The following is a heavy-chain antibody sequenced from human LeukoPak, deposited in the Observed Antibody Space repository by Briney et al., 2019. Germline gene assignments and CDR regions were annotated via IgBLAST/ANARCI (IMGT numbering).Heavy chain of an antibody. CDR3: ARVPPWEPGLEY. CDR2: IVVGGGNT. J-gene: IGHJ4*02. D-gene: IGHD1-26*01. V-gene: IGHV1-58*01. CDR1: GFTFTSSA. Sequence: SVKVSCKASGFTFTSSAVQWVRQARGQRLEWIGWIVVGGGNTNYAQKFQERVTITRDMSTSTAYMELSSLRSEDTAVYYCARVPPWEPGLEYWGQGTLVTVSS.